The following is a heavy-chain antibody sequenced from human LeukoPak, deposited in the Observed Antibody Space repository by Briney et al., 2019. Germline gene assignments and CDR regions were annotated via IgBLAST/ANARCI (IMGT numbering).Heavy chain of an antibody. V-gene: IGHV3-30*04. CDR1: GFTFSSYA. D-gene: IGHD3-22*01. CDR2: ISYDGSNK. J-gene: IGHJ4*02. Sequence: GSSLRLSCAASGFTFSSYAMHWVRQAPGKGLEWVAVISYDGSNKYYADSVKGRFTISRDSSKNTLYLQMNSLRAEDTAVYYCARDQASTYYYDSSGYTPHWGQGTLVTVSS. CDR3: ARDQASTYYYDSSGYTPH.